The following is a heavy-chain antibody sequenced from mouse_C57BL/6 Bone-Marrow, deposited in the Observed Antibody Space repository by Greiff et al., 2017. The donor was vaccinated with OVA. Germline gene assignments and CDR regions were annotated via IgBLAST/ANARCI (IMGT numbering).Heavy chain of an antibody. D-gene: IGHD1-1*01. CDR2: IYYSGII. Sequence: VQLKESGPGLVKPSQPVLLTCTVPGISITTGNYRWSWIRQCPGNKLEWRGDIYYSGIITYNPSLPSLTTITRDTPKNQFFPSMTSLTAEDTSTYYCARDYGSSYGFDYWGQGATLTVSS. J-gene: IGHJ2*01. CDR1: GISITTGNYR. CDR3: ARDYGSSYGFDY. V-gene: IGHV3-5*01.